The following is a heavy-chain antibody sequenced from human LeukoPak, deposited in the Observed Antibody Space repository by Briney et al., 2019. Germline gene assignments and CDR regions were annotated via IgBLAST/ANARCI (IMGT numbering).Heavy chain of an antibody. CDR1: GFTFSRHG. D-gene: IGHD3-10*01. CDR3: ARYHYYGSGSFDY. CDR2: ISPSGDIK. Sequence: GGSLRLSCVASGFTFSRHGMNWVRQAPGKGLEWVSGISPSGDIKYYVDSVKGRFTISRDNAKNSLYLQMNSLRAEDTAVYYCARYHYYGSGSFDYWGQGTLVTVSS. J-gene: IGHJ4*02. V-gene: IGHV3-23*01.